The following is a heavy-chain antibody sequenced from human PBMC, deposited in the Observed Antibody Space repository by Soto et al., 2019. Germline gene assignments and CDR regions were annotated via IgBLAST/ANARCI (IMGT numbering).Heavy chain of an antibody. D-gene: IGHD4-17*01. CDR1: GGSVSSGSYY. CDR2: ISYSGST. CDR3: AREPTTVTNYYYYALDV. J-gene: IGHJ6*02. Sequence: QVQLQESGPGLVKPSETLSLTCTVSGGSVSSGSYYWSWIRQPPGKGLEWIGYISYSGSTNYNPPLKSRVTISVDTSKNRFSLKLSSVTAADTAVYYCAREPTTVTNYYYYALDVWGQGTTVTVSS. V-gene: IGHV4-61*01.